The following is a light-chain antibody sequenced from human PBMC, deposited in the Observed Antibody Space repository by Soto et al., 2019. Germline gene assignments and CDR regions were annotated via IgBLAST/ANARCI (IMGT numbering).Light chain of an antibody. Sequence: DIQMTQSPSSVSASVGDRVTITCRASQGLGSYLAWYQQKPGKAPKLLISTASTLQSGVPSRFSGSGSGTEFTLTISSLQPEDFATYYCQQLNNYPRTFGQGTKVDIK. V-gene: IGKV1-9*01. CDR2: TAS. CDR1: QGLGSY. CDR3: QQLNNYPRT. J-gene: IGKJ1*01.